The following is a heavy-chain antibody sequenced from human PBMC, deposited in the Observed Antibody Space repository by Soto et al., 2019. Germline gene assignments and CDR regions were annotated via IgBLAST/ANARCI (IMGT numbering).Heavy chain of an antibody. D-gene: IGHD3-22*01. CDR1: GGSISSPNW. V-gene: IGHV4-4*02. J-gene: IGHJ4*02. CDR2: IYHSGST. CDR3: ACYYDSSGYRFAY. Sequence: VQLQASGPGLVKPSGTLSLTCAVSGGSISSPNWWSWVRQPPGEGLEWIGEIYHSGSTNYKPSLKSRVTMSVDKSKNQFSLKLSSVTAADTAVYYCACYYDSSGYRFAYWGQGTLVTVSS.